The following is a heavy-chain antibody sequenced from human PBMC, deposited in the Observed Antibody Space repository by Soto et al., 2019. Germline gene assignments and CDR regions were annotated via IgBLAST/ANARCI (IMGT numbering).Heavy chain of an antibody. Sequence: QVRLQEWGPGLVKPSQTLSLKCSVSGGSITTGGRYWSWIRQLPGKGLEWIGDIYYSGNTYYNASLNSRVTISVEAAKNQFSLKLGSVTAADTAVYYCAQALVFTGGDGFDIWGQGRLVTVSS. CDR2: IYYSGNT. D-gene: IGHD1-1*01. V-gene: IGHV4-31*02. CDR1: GGSITTGGRY. CDR3: AQALVFTGGDGFDI. J-gene: IGHJ3*02.